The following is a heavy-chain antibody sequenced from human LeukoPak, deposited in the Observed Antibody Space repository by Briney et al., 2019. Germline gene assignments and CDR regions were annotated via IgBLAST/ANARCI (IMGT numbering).Heavy chain of an antibody. D-gene: IGHD2-8*01. CDR2: ISGSGGST. CDR1: GFTFSSYA. Sequence: PGGSLRLSCAASGFTFSSYAMSWARQAPGKGLEWVSAISGSGGSTYYADSVKGRFTISRDNSKNTLYLQMNSLRAEDTAVYYCPKALKFFPLPNSSRPWARGPLATSPQ. V-gene: IGHV3-23*01. CDR3: PKALKFFPLPNSSRP. J-gene: IGHJ5*02.